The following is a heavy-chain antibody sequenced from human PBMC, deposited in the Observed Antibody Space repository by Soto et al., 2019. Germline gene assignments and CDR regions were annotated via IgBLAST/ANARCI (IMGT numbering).Heavy chain of an antibody. CDR1: GASMNSYH. Sequence: SETLSLTCTVSGASMNSYHWSWIRQPAGKGLEWIGHIHSSGSTNYNPSLKSRVTMSVDTSKNQFSLRLMSLTAADTAVYYCERDQGVASAGITWFDPWGQGSLVTVSS. V-gene: IGHV4-4*07. J-gene: IGHJ5*02. D-gene: IGHD6-13*01. CDR3: ERDQGVASAGITWFDP. CDR2: IHSSGST.